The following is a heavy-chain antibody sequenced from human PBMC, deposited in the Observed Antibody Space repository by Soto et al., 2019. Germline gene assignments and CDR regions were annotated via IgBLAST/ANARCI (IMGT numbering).Heavy chain of an antibody. CDR3: AKDYGYCSGGSCYCADV. J-gene: IGHJ6*02. CDR2: ISYDGGNK. Sequence: GGSLRLSCAASGFTFSNYGMHWVRQAPGKGLEWVAVISYDGGNKYYADSVKGRFTISRDNSKNTLYLQMNSLRAEDTAAYYCAKDYGYCSGGSCYCADVWGQGTTVTVSS. V-gene: IGHV3-30*18. CDR1: GFTFSNYG. D-gene: IGHD2-15*01.